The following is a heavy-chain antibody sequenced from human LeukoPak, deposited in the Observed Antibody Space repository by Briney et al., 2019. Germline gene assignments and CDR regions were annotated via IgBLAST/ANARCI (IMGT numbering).Heavy chain of an antibody. J-gene: IGHJ4*02. V-gene: IGHV4-4*02. CDR3: ARIVGTRPHQHFDY. CDR1: GGSIGSSNW. D-gene: IGHD1-26*01. Sequence: SKTLSLTCAVSGGSIGSSNWWSWVRQPPGKGLEWIGEVYQSGSTNYNPSLKNRVTISVDKSKNQFSLKLSSVTAADTAVYYCARIVGTRPHQHFDYWGQGTLVTVSS. CDR2: VYQSGST.